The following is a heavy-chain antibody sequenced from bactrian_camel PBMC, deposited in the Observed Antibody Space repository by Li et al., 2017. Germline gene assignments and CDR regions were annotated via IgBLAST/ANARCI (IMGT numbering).Heavy chain of an antibody. CDR3: TEDYGPHDPC. V-gene: IGHV3S40*01. Sequence: QLVESGGALVQPGGSLRLSCAASGFTFSTYAMNWVRQAPGKGLEWVSSINSGSGPTYYAESVKGRFTISRNNAKNTLYLKMSSLKPEDTGRYYCTEDYGPHDPCRGQGTQVTVS. CDR2: INSGSGPT. J-gene: IGHJ4*01. D-gene: IGHD3*01. CDR1: GFTFSTYA.